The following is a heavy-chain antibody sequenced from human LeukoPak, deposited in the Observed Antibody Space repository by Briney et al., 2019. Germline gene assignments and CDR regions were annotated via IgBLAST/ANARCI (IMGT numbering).Heavy chain of an antibody. J-gene: IGHJ4*02. CDR3: AREPAEEMATTTFDY. Sequence: GASVKVSCKASGGTFGNYAVSWVRQAPGQGLEWMGRIIPNVDIRNYEQKFQGRVTITADESTSTVYLELTTLRSDDTAVYYCAREPAEEMATTTFDYWGQGTLVTVSS. V-gene: IGHV1-69*04. D-gene: IGHD5-24*01. CDR1: GGTFGNYA. CDR2: IIPNVDIR.